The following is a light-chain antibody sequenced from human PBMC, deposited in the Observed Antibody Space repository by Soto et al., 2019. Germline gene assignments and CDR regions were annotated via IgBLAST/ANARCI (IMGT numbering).Light chain of an antibody. CDR2: PAS. V-gene: IGKV3-20*01. CDR1: QSVSSSY. J-gene: IGKJ5*01. CDR3: QQSSSSPIT. Sequence: EIVLTQSPATLSLSPGERTTLSCRAIQSVSSSYLAWYQQKPGQVPRLLMYPASSRATGIPERFSGSGSGTDFTLTISRLEAEDFAVYYCQQSSSSPITFGQGTRLEIK.